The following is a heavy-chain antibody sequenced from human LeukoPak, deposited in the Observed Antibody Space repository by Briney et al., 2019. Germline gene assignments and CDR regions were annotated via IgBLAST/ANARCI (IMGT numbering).Heavy chain of an antibody. V-gene: IGHV3-53*01. CDR3: ARTPPTVEEGPFDY. Sequence: GGSLRLSCAAPGFTFNAFGMNWVRQAPGKGLEWVSVIYSGGSTYYADSVKGRFTISRDNSKNTLYLQMNSLRAEDTAVYYCARTPPTVEEGPFDYWGQGTLVTVSS. CDR1: GFTFNAFG. J-gene: IGHJ4*02. D-gene: IGHD4-17*01. CDR2: IYSGGST.